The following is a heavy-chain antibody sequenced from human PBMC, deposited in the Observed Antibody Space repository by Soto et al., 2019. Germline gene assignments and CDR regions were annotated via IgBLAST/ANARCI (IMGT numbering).Heavy chain of an antibody. CDR3: ARHGPSIAAAGPDFRALYY. CDR2: IDTSDSYT. V-gene: IGHV5-10-1*01. CDR1: GYSFTSYW. J-gene: IGHJ4*02. Sequence: GESLKISCKCSGYSFTSYWISWVRQMRGKGLEWMGRIDTSDSYTNYSPSFQGHVTISADKSISTAYLQWSSLKASDTAMYYCARHGPSIAAAGPDFRALYYWGQGTLVTVSS. D-gene: IGHD6-13*01.